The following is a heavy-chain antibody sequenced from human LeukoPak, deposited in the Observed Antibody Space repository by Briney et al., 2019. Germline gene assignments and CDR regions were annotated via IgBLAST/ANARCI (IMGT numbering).Heavy chain of an antibody. J-gene: IGHJ6*02. CDR2: INAGNGNT. Sequence: ASVKVSCKASGYTFTGYYMHWVRQAPGQGLEWMGWINAGNGNTKYSQKFQGRVTITRDTSASTAYMELSSLRSEDTAVYYCARAHGTRDYYYGSGGMDVWGQGTTVTVSS. CDR3: ARAHGTRDYYYGSGGMDV. CDR1: GYTFTGYY. V-gene: IGHV1-3*01. D-gene: IGHD3-10*01.